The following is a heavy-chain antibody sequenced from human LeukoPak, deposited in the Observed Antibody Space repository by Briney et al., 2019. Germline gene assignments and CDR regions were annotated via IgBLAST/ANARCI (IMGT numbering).Heavy chain of an antibody. V-gene: IGHV4-30-4*01. J-gene: IGHJ6*02. Sequence: PSETLSLTCTVSGGSLSSGDYYWSWIRQPPGTGLEWIGYIYYSGSTYYNPSLKSRVTISVDTSKNQFSLKLSSVTAADTAVYYCARGASIRYYYYYYGMDVWGQGTTVTVSS. CDR3: ARGASIRYYYYYYGMDV. CDR2: IYYSGST. CDR1: GGSLSSGDYY.